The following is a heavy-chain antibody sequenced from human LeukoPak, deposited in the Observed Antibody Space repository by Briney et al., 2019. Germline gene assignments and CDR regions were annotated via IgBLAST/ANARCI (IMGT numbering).Heavy chain of an antibody. CDR2: MNPNSGNT. J-gene: IGHJ4*02. Sequence: GASVKVSCKASGNTFTSYDINWVRQATGQGLEWMGWMNPNSGNTGYAQKFQGRVTMTRNTSISTAYMELSSLRSEDTAVYYCARGPAITPYFDYWGQGTLVTVSS. CDR1: GNTFTSYD. CDR3: ARGPAITPYFDY. D-gene: IGHD1-20*01. V-gene: IGHV1-8*01.